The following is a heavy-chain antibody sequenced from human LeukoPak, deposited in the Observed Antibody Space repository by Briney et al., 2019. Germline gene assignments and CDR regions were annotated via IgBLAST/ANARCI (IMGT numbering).Heavy chain of an antibody. CDR1: GFTFSSYW. D-gene: IGHD3-3*01. CDR3: ATDPFITIFGVVSPDAFDI. V-gene: IGHV3-7*01. Sequence: GGSLRLSCAASGFTFSSYWMSWVRQAPGKGLEWVANIKQDGSEKYYVDSVKGRFTISRDNAKNSLYLQMNSLRAEDTAVYYCATDPFITIFGVVSPDAFDIWGQGTMVTVSS. CDR2: IKQDGSEK. J-gene: IGHJ3*02.